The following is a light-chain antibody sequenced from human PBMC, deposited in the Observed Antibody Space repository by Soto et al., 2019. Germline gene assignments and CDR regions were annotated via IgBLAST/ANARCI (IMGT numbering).Light chain of an antibody. CDR3: QQYDTSPTT. CDR1: QSISSGY. V-gene: IGKV3-20*01. Sequence: EVVLTQSPGILSLSPGERATLSCRASQSISSGYLAWYRQKPGQAPRLLIYGASSRATGIPDRFSGSGSGTEFTLTISRLEPEDFAMYFCQQYDTSPTTFGRGTKVDIK. CDR2: GAS. J-gene: IGKJ4*02.